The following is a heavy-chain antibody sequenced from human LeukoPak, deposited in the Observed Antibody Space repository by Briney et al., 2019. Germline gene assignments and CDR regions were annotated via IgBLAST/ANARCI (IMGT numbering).Heavy chain of an antibody. Sequence: GASVKVSCKASGYTFTSYAMNWVRQAPGQGLEWMGWINPNSGGTNYAQKFQGRVTMTRDTSISTAYMELSRLRSDDTAVYYCARAWRYYHFDYWGRGTLVTVSS. D-gene: IGHD3-22*01. V-gene: IGHV1-2*02. J-gene: IGHJ4*02. CDR3: ARAWRYYHFDY. CDR1: GYTFTSYA. CDR2: INPNSGGT.